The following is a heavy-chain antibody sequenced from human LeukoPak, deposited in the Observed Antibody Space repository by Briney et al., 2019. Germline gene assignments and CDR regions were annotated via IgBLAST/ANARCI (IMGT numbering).Heavy chain of an antibody. CDR2: ISGSGGST. CDR3: APRDSSGYYTRGFDY. CDR1: GFTFSSYG. D-gene: IGHD3-22*01. Sequence: GGSLRLSCAASGFTFSSYGMSWVRQAPGKGLEWVSAISGSGGSTYYADSVKGRFTISRDNSKNTLYLQMNSLRAEDTAVYYCAPRDSSGYYTRGFDYWGQGTLVTVSS. J-gene: IGHJ4*02. V-gene: IGHV3-23*01.